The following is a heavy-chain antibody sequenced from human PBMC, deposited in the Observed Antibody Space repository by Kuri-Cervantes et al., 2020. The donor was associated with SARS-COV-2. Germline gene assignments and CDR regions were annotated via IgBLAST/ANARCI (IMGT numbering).Heavy chain of an antibody. CDR3: VRDGDHWNFDY. J-gene: IGHJ4*02. CDR2: ISGSGGST. D-gene: IGHD1-1*01. Sequence: GESPKISWPASGFTFSSYAMSWVRQAPGKGLEWVSAISGSGGSTYYADSVKGRFTISRDNSKNTLYLQMNSLRAEDTAVYYCVRDGDHWNFDYWGQGTLVTVSS. CDR1: GFTFSSYA. V-gene: IGHV3-23*01.